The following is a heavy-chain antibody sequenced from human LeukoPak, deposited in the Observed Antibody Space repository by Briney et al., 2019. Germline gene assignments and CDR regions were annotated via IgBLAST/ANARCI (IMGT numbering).Heavy chain of an antibody. CDR1: GFTFDDYG. CDR3: AKDQYYDRSGYYYGYALDI. D-gene: IGHD3-22*01. V-gene: IGHV3-9*01. Sequence: GGSLRLSCAASGFTFDDYGMHWVRQTPGKGLEWVSGISWNSGRKGYGDSVKGRFTISRDNAKNSLYLQMGSLRAEGTALYYCAKDQYYDRSGYYYGYALDIWGQGTMVTVSS. J-gene: IGHJ3*02. CDR2: ISWNSGRK.